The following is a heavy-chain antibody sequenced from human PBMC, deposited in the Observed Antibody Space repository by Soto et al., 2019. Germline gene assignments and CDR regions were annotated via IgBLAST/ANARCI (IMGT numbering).Heavy chain of an antibody. D-gene: IGHD3-10*01. V-gene: IGHV4-34*01. J-gene: IGHJ6*03. Sequence: QVQLQQWGAGLLKPSETLSLTCAVYGGSFSGYQWTWIRQTPGKGLEWIGEINDSGNINYNPSLKGRVTILLDTPKKQISLRLSSVTAAASAVYYRARGLILWFGELSRRGGYYYYMDVWCKGTAVTVSS. CDR1: GGSFSGYQ. CDR3: ARGLILWFGELSRRGGYYYYMDV. CDR2: INDSGNI.